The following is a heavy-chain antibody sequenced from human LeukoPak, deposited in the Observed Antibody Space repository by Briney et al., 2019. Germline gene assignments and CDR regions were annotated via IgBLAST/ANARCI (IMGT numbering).Heavy chain of an antibody. Sequence: ASVKVSCKASGYTFTSYGISWVRQAPGQGLEWMGWISAYNGNTNYAQKLQGRVTMTTDTSTSTAYMELRSPRPDDTAVYYCARVIMVRGVIGVPYGMDVWGQGTTVTVSS. CDR3: ARVIMVRGVIGVPYGMDV. V-gene: IGHV1-18*01. J-gene: IGHJ6*02. D-gene: IGHD3-10*01. CDR2: ISAYNGNT. CDR1: GYTFTSYG.